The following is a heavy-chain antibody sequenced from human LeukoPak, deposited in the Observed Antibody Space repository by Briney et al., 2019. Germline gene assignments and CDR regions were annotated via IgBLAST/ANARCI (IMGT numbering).Heavy chain of an antibody. V-gene: IGHV1-18*01. CDR2: ISAYNGNT. Sequence: ATVKVSCKASGYTFTSYSISWVRQAPGQGLEWMGWISAYNGNTIYAQKVKGRVTMTTDTSTSTAYMELRSLKSDDTAVYYCARASYCSDGSCYSDYWGQGTLVTVSS. CDR1: GYTFTSYS. J-gene: IGHJ4*02. CDR3: ARASYCSDGSCYSDY. D-gene: IGHD2-15*01.